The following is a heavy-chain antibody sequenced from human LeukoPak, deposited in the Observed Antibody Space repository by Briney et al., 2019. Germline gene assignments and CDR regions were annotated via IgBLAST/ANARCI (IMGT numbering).Heavy chain of an antibody. CDR1: GFTFSSYS. J-gene: IGHJ4*02. V-gene: IGHV3-48*04. CDR2: ISSSGSTI. Sequence: GGSLRLSCAASGFTFSSYSMNWVRQAPGKGLEWVSYISSSGSTIYYADSVKGRFTISRDNAKNSLYLQMNSLRAEDTAVYYCARGRQWLAPFDYWGQGTLVTVSS. D-gene: IGHD6-19*01. CDR3: ARGRQWLAPFDY.